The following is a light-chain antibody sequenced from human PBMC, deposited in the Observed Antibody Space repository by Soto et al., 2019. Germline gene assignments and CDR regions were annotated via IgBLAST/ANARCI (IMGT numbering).Light chain of an antibody. CDR1: QGISNY. CDR3: QKYNGAPPFT. J-gene: IGKJ3*01. V-gene: IGKV1-27*01. CDR2: ATS. Sequence: DIPMTQSPSSLSASVGDRVTITCRASQGISNYLAWYQQRPGKVPKLLIYATSTLQSGVPSRFSGSGSGTDFTLTISSLRPEDVATYYCQKYNGAPPFTFGPGTKVNIK.